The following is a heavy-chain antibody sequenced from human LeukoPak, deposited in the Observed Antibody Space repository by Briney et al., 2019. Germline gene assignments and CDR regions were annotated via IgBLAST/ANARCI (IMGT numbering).Heavy chain of an antibody. J-gene: IGHJ4*02. V-gene: IGHV3-21*01. CDR3: ARGRTGIAAAGQHFDY. CDR2: ISSSSSYI. CDR1: GFTVNSYA. D-gene: IGHD6-13*01. Sequence: PGGSLRLSCDASGFTVNSYAMNWVCQAPGKGLEWVSSISSSSSYIYYADSVKGRFTISRDNAKNSLYLQMNSLRAEDTAVYYCARGRTGIAAAGQHFDYWGQGTLVTVSS.